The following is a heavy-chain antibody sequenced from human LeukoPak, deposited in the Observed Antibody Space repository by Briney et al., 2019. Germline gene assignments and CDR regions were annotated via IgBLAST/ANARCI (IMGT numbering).Heavy chain of an antibody. CDR1: GGSISGYY. CDR2: LDYGGST. V-gene: IGHV4-59*08. Sequence: SETLSLTCTVSGGSISGYYWTWIRQPPGKGLEWIGHLDYGGSTDYNPSLKSRVTISVDTSKNHFSPKLSSVTAADTAVYYCATLTTVISPAYFDSWGQGTLVTVSS. J-gene: IGHJ4*02. CDR3: ATLTTVISPAYFDS. D-gene: IGHD4-23*01.